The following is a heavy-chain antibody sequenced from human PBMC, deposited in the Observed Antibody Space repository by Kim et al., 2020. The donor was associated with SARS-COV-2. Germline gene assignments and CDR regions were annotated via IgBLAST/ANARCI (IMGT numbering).Heavy chain of an antibody. Sequence: SETLSLTCTVSGGSMNHFHWTWIRQSPGRGLEWIGYVFDSETTNYNPSLQSRVSMSIVTSKNQVSLKVRSVTAADTAVYYCARGRDGYNYDFDSWGQGILVTVSS. CDR3: ARGRDGYNYDFDS. V-gene: IGHV4-59*13. J-gene: IGHJ4*02. D-gene: IGHD2-21*01. CDR1: GGSMNHFH. CDR2: VFDSETT.